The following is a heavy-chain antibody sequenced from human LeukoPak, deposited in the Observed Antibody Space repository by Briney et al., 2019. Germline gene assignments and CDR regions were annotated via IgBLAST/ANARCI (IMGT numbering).Heavy chain of an antibody. Sequence: VRSLRLSCRASGFTFSDTWMSWVRQAPGKGLEWVGRIKSKTDGATRDYAAPVKGRFTISRDDSKDTLFLLMNRLKAEDTAVYFCTTAGGKPYYYDTLYYFDNWGQGTLVTVSS. V-gene: IGHV3-15*01. CDR3: TTAGGKPYYYDTLYYFDN. J-gene: IGHJ4*02. CDR2: IKSKTDGATR. CDR1: GFTFSDTW. D-gene: IGHD3-22*01.